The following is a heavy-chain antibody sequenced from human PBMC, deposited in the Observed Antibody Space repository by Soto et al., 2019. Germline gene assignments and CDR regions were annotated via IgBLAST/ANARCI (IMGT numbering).Heavy chain of an antibody. CDR2: ISQDRNEK. CDR1: GFAFSTYW. Sequence: PGGSLRLSCAASGFAFSTYWMSWVRQAPGKGPEWVAIISQDRNEKFYVDSVKGRFTIARDNAKNSLFLQMNSLRADDTSVYYCARDRRSSGPFDYWGQGTLVTVSS. V-gene: IGHV3-7*01. D-gene: IGHD6-19*01. CDR3: ARDRRSSGPFDY. J-gene: IGHJ4*02.